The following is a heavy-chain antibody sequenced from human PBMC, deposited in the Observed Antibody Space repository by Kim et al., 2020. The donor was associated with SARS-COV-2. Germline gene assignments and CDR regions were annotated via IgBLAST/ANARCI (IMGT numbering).Heavy chain of an antibody. CDR1: GGTFSSYA. J-gene: IGHJ6*02. CDR2: IIPIFGTA. CDR3: ARAFTELNIAALSTETYYGIDV. Sequence: SVKVSCKASGGTFSSYAISWVRQAPGQGLEWMGGIIPIFGTANYAQKFQGRVTITADESTSTAYMELSSLRSEDTAVYYCARAFTELNIAALSTETYYGIDVWGQGTTVTVSS. D-gene: IGHD6-13*01. V-gene: IGHV1-69*13.